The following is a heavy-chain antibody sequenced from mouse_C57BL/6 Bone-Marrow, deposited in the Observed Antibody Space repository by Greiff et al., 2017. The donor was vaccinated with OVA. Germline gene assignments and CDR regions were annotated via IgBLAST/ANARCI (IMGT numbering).Heavy chain of an antibody. CDR2: ISNLAYSI. J-gene: IGHJ4*01. CDR1: GFTFSDYG. D-gene: IGHD4-1*01. Sequence: EVQRVESGGGLVQPGGSLKLSCAASGFTFSDYGMAWVRQAPRKGPEWVAFISNLAYSIYYADTVTGRVTISRENAKNTLYLEMSSLSSEDTAMYYCARRVTGTLDMDYWGQGTSVTVSS. CDR3: ARRVTGTLDMDY. V-gene: IGHV5-15*04.